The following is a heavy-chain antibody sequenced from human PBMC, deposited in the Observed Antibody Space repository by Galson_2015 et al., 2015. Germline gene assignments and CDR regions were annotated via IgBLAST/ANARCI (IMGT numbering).Heavy chain of an antibody. CDR3: VRERGCSGGSCFLASDI. CDR1: GFTFSSYW. CDR2: INSDGSST. J-gene: IGHJ3*02. V-gene: IGHV3-74*01. Sequence: SLRLSCAASGFTFSSYWMNWVRQAPGKGLEWVSRINSDGSSTSYADSVKGRFTISRDNAKNTLYLQMNSLRAEDTAVYYCVRERGCSGGSCFLASDISGHGTMVTASS. D-gene: IGHD2-15*01.